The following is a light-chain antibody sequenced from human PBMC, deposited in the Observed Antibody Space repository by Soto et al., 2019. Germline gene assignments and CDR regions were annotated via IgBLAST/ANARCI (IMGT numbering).Light chain of an antibody. CDR1: QSVSSY. CDR2: DAS. CDR3: QQRQYWPPIP. Sequence: EIVLTQSPATLSLSKGERATLSCRASQSVSSYLAWYQQKPGQAPRLLIYDASNRATGIPARFGGSGSGTDFTLTISSLEPEDFAVYYCQQRQYWPPIPFCQGTRLEIK. V-gene: IGKV3-11*01. J-gene: IGKJ5*01.